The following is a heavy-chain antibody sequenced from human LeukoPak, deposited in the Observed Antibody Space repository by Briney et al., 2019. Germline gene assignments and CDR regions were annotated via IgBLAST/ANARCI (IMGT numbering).Heavy chain of an antibody. CDR3: ARGTTVTSDY. J-gene: IGHJ4*02. V-gene: IGHV1-46*01. Sequence: GASVKVSCKAFGYTFTSNYMHWVRQAPGQGPEWMGVISPSGGSTTYAQKFQGRVTLTRDMSTSTAYMELRSLISDDTAVYYCARGTTVTSDYWGQGTLVTVSS. D-gene: IGHD4-17*01. CDR2: ISPSGGST. CDR1: GYTFTSNY.